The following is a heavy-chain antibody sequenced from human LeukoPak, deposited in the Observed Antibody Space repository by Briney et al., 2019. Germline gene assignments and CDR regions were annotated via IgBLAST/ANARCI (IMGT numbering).Heavy chain of an antibody. D-gene: IGHD1-1*01. V-gene: IGHV4-39*01. Sequence: SETLSLTCTVVSGGSISSSSYYWGWIRQPPGKGLEWIGSFYYSGSTYYNPSLKSRVTISADTSKNQFSLKLSSVTAADTAVYYCARLWRAAIDYGGQGTLVTVSP. CDR3: ARLWRAAIDY. CDR2: FYYSGST. J-gene: IGHJ4*02. CDR1: GGSISSSSYY.